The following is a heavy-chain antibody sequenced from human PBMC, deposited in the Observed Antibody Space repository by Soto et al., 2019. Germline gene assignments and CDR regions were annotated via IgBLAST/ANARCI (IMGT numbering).Heavy chain of an antibody. D-gene: IGHD3-3*01. CDR2: IKQDGSEK. Sequence: PGGSLRLSCAASGFTFSSYWMSWVRQAPGKGLEWVANIKQDGSEKYYVDSVKGRFTISRDNAKNSLYLQMNSLRAEDTAVYYCARDDRPLWSGYYMGPYYYYGMDAWGQGTTVTVSS. CDR1: GFTFSSYW. J-gene: IGHJ6*02. V-gene: IGHV3-7*03. CDR3: ARDDRPLWSGYYMGPYYYYGMDA.